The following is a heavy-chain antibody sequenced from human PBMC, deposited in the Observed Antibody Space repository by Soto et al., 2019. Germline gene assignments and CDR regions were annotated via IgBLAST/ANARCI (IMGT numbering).Heavy chain of an antibody. V-gene: IGHV4-61*01. D-gene: IGHD2-2*01. CDR3: ATPNCSSTSCYGRDGYYFDY. Sequence: SETLSLTXTVSGGSVSSGSYYWSWIRQPPGKGLEWIGYIYYSGSTNYNPSLKSRVTISVDTSKNQFSLKLSSVTAADTAVYYCATPNCSSTSCYGRDGYYFDYWGQGTLVTVSS. CDR2: IYYSGST. J-gene: IGHJ4*02. CDR1: GGSVSSGSYY.